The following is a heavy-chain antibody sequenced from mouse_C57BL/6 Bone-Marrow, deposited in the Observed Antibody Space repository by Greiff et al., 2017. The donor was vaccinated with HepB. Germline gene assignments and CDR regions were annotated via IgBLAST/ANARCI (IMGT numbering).Heavy chain of an antibody. Sequence: VQLQQSGPELVKPGASVKIPCKASGYTFTDYNMDWVKQSHGKSLEWIGDINPNNGGTIYNQKFKGKATLTVDKSSSTAYMELRSLTSEDTAVYYCARRDLYGSLYYFDYWGQGTTLTVSS. CDR1: GYTFTDYN. D-gene: IGHD1-1*01. CDR3: ARRDLYGSLYYFDY. J-gene: IGHJ2*01. V-gene: IGHV1-18*01. CDR2: INPNNGGT.